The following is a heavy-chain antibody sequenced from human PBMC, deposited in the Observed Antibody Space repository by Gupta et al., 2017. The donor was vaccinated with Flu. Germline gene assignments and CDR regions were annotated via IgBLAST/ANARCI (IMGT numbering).Heavy chain of an antibody. D-gene: IGHD3-16*01. Sequence: EEQLVESGGALVHPGESLRLSCAASGFTFSHFWMHWVRQVAGQGLMCVARINGDGDTAEYADSVKGRFTISRDNAENTVALQMSSLRAEDTAVYYCAREDGGRADSFDIWGQGTGVTVS. CDR2: INGDGDTA. CDR1: GFTFSHFW. J-gene: IGHJ3*02. V-gene: IGHV3-74*01. CDR3: AREDGGRADSFDI.